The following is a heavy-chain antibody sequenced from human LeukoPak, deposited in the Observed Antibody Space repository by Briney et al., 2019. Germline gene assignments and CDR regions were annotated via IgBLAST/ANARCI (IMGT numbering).Heavy chain of an antibody. J-gene: IGHJ5*02. Sequence: GGPLRLSCAASGFTFSSYAMSWFAQPPGKGLNWFSPISGSGGSTYYADSVKGRFTISRDNSKNTLYLQMNSLRAEDTAVYYCAKGPRTVELRWFDPWGQGTLVTVSS. D-gene: IGHD1-7*01. CDR1: GFTFSSYA. CDR3: AKGPRTVELRWFDP. V-gene: IGHV3-23*01. CDR2: ISGSGGST.